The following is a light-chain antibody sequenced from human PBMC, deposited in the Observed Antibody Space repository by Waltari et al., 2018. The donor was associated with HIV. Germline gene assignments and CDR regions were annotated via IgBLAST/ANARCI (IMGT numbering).Light chain of an antibody. V-gene: IGKV3-15*01. J-gene: IGKJ2*01. CDR3: QQYNNWPPMYT. CDR2: AAS. Sequence: EIVMTQSPASLSVSPGESATLSCRASQSVDSNLAWYQQKPGQPPRLLIYAASTRATGIPARFSGSGSGTEFTLTITSLQSEDFAVYYCQQYNNWPPMYTFGQGTKLEIK. CDR1: QSVDSN.